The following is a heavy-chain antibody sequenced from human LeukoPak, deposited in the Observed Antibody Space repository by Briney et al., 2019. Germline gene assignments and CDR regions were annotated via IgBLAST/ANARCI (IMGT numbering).Heavy chain of an antibody. D-gene: IGHD3-9*01. Sequence: GGSLRLSCAASGFTFGDYAMHWVRQAPGKGLEWVSGISWNSGSIGYADSVKGRFTISRDNAKNSLYLQMNSLRAEDTALYYCAKDISPGRFLTGYSLPDYWGQGTLVTVSS. CDR1: GFTFGDYA. V-gene: IGHV3-9*01. J-gene: IGHJ4*02. CDR3: AKDISPGRFLTGYSLPDY. CDR2: ISWNSGSI.